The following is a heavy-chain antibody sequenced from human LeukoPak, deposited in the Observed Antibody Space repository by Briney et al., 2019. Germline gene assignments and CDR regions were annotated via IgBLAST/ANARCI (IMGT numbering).Heavy chain of an antibody. CDR2: IYYSGST. D-gene: IGHD3-22*01. J-gene: IGHJ4*02. CDR1: GGSISSYY. CDR3: ARDGGAYYDSSGYLSRSSEFDY. V-gene: IGHV4-59*01. Sequence: SETLSLTCTVSGGSISSYYWSWIRQPPGKGLEWIGYIYYSGSTNHNPSLKSRVTISVDTSKNQFSLKLSSVTAADTAVYYCARDGGAYYDSSGYLSRSSEFDYWGQGTLVTVSS.